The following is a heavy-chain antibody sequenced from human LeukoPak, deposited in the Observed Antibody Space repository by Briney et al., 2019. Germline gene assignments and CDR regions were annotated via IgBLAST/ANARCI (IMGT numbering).Heavy chain of an antibody. Sequence: SVKVSCKASGGTFSSYAISWVRQAPGQGLEWMGRIIPILGIANYAQKFQGRVTITADKSTSTTYMELSSLRSEDTAVYYCARDPTGTTPDHLHYYYGMDVWGQGTTVTVSS. CDR2: IIPILGIA. CDR1: GGTFSSYA. J-gene: IGHJ6*02. D-gene: IGHD1-1*01. CDR3: ARDPTGTTPDHLHYYYGMDV. V-gene: IGHV1-69*04.